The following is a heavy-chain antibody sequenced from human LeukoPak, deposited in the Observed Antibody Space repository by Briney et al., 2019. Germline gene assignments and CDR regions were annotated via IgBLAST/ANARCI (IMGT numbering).Heavy chain of an antibody. J-gene: IGHJ6*03. CDR2: IYTSGST. Sequence: SETLSLTCTVSGGSISSGNYYWSWIRQPAGKGLEWIGRIYTSGSTNYNPSLKSRVTISVDTSKNQFSLKLSSVTAADTAVYYCARGRSSMVRGYYYYMDVWGKGTTVTISS. D-gene: IGHD3-10*01. CDR1: GGSISSGNYY. V-gene: IGHV4-61*02. CDR3: ARGRSSMVRGYYYYMDV.